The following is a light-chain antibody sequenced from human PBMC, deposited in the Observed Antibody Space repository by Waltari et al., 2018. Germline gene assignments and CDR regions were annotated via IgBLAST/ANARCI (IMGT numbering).Light chain of an antibody. V-gene: IGKV3-20*01. Sequence: EIVLTQSPGTLSLSPGERATLSCRASQSLRIYLAWYQQKPGQAPRLLIYHASSRATGIPDRFSGSGSGTDFSLKISRLEPEDFAVYYCQHYESLPVTFGQGTKVEIK. CDR2: HAS. CDR3: QHYESLPVT. CDR1: QSLRIY. J-gene: IGKJ1*01.